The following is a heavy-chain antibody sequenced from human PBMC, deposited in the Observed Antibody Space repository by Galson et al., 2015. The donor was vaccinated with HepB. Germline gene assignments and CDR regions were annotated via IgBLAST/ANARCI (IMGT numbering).Heavy chain of an antibody. Sequence: SVKVSCKASGYTFTSYAIHWVRQAPGQRLEWMGWINTGNGNTQYSQNFQGRLTFTRDTSTSTASMELSSLRSEDTAVYYCARHLPYVDWLLAYWGQGTLVTVSA. CDR2: INTGNGNT. V-gene: IGHV1-3*04. J-gene: IGHJ4*02. CDR3: ARHLPYVDWLLAY. CDR1: GYTFTSYA. D-gene: IGHD3-9*01.